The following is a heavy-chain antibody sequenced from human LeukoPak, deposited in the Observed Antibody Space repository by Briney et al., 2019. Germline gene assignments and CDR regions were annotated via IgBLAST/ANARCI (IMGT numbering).Heavy chain of an antibody. Sequence: SETLSLTCTGSGGSISSYYWSWIRQPPGKGLEWIGFVVYSGSTNYNPSLKSRVTISIDTSNNQLSLKLSSVTAADTAVYYCARHREMDSYDAFDVWGQGTMVTVSP. CDR3: ARHREMDSYDAFDV. D-gene: IGHD5-24*01. CDR2: VVYSGST. V-gene: IGHV4-59*08. CDR1: GGSISSYY. J-gene: IGHJ3*01.